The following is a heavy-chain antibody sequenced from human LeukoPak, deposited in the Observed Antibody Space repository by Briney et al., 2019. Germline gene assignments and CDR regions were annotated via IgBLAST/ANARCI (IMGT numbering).Heavy chain of an antibody. Sequence: SETLSLTCTVSSGPIYSYYWSWIRRTAGKGLEWIGRLYPGVSTNYNPSLKSRVTMSVDTSRNQFALELRDVTAADTAVYYCARLKFYDSTGYSPGHYMDVWGKGTTVTVSS. CDR1: SGPIYSYY. CDR2: LYPGVST. CDR3: ARLKFYDSTGYSPGHYMDV. J-gene: IGHJ6*03. V-gene: IGHV4-4*07. D-gene: IGHD3-22*01.